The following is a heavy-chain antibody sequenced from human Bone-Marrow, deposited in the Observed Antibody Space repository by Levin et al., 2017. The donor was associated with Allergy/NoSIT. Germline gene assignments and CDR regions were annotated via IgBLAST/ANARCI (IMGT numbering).Heavy chain of an antibody. D-gene: IGHD1-26*01. CDR3: ARRGILVGASGLWYGMGV. J-gene: IGHJ6*02. CDR1: GFTFSTYW. CDR2: IKPDESDK. V-gene: IGHV3-7*01. Sequence: GESLKISCGASGFTFSTYWMSWVRQAPGKGLEWVANIKPDESDKYYVDSVKGRFTISRDNAKNSLYLQMNSLRVDDTAVYYCARRGILVGASGLWYGMGVWGQGTTVTVSS.